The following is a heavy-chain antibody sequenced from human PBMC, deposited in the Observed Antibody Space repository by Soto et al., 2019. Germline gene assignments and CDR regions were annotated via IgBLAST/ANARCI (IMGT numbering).Heavy chain of an antibody. CDR2: IYYSGTT. Sequence: SVTLSLTCTVAGGSISSDYWSWIRQPPGKGLEWIGYIYYSGTTNYNPSLKSRVTISVDTSKNQFSLKLSSVTAADTAVYYCARASFNILTGYYVAYWGQGTLVTVSS. D-gene: IGHD3-9*01. V-gene: IGHV4-59*01. CDR1: GGSISSDY. J-gene: IGHJ4*02. CDR3: ARASFNILTGYYVAY.